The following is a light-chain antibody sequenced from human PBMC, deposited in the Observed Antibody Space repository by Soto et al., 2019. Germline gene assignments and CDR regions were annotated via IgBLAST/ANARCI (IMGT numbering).Light chain of an antibody. J-gene: IGKJ1*01. CDR2: WAS. CDR3: PQNYSTPK. Sequence: DIVMTQSPDSLAVSLDERATIHCKSSQSVFYSINNKNYLAWYQKKPGHPLKLLISWASSRESGVPDRFSGSGAGTDFTLPNSRLQGEDVGFYYCPQNYSTPKFRQGTQGEIK. V-gene: IGKV4-1*01. CDR1: QSVFYSINNKNY.